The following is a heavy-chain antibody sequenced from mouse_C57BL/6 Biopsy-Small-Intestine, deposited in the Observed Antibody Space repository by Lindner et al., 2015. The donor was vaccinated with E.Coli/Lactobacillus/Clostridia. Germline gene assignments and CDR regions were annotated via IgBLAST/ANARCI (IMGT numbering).Heavy chain of an antibody. CDR3: ARQFGPLGS. Sequence: VQLQESGPELVKPGASVKISCKATGYVFSESWMNWVKQRPGEGLELIGRIYPGDGDTNYNGKFKGKATLTADKSSSTAYMQLSGLTSEDSAVYFCARQFGPLGSWGQGTLVTVSA. CDR1: GYVFSESW. V-gene: IGHV1-82*01. J-gene: IGHJ3*01. D-gene: IGHD3-1*01. CDR2: IYPGDGDT.